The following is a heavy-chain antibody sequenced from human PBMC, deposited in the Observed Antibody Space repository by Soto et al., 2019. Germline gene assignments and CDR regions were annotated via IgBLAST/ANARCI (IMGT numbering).Heavy chain of an antibody. CDR2: IYYSGST. J-gene: IGHJ6*03. Sequence: QVQLQESGPGLVKPSETLSLTCTVSGGSISSYYWSWIRQPPGKGLEWIGYIYYSGSTNYNPSLKSRVTISVDTSKNQFSLKLSSVTAADTAVYYCARVMMVRGVVYYYYYYMDVWGKGTTVTVSS. CDR1: GGSISSYY. CDR3: ARVMMVRGVVYYYYYYMDV. D-gene: IGHD3-10*01. V-gene: IGHV4-59*01.